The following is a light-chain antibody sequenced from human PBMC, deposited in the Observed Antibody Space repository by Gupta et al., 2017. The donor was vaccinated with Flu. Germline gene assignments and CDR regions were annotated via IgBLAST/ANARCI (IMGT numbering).Light chain of an antibody. CDR1: QSVLYSSNNRNY. V-gene: IGKV4-1*01. Sequence: LGERATINCKSSQSVLYSSNNRNYLAWYQHKAGQPPRLLIYWASTREAGVPDRFSGSGSGTDFTLTISSRQAEDVAVYYCHQYYNTLALTFGGGTKVEIK. J-gene: IGKJ4*01. CDR2: WAS. CDR3: HQYYNTLALT.